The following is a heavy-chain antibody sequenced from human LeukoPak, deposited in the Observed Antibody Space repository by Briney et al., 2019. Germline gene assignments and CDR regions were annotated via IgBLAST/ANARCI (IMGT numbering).Heavy chain of an antibody. CDR1: GFTFSSYS. D-gene: IGHD3-22*01. CDR3: ARAPDYYDSSGYYYVYYFDY. J-gene: IGHJ4*02. CDR2: ISSSSSSTI. V-gene: IGHV3-48*01. Sequence: GGSLRLSCAASGFTFSSYSMNWVRQAPGKGLEWVSYISSSSSSTIYYADSVKGRFTISRDNAKNSLYLQMNSLRAEDTAVYYCARAPDYYDSSGYYYVYYFDYWGQGTLVTVSS.